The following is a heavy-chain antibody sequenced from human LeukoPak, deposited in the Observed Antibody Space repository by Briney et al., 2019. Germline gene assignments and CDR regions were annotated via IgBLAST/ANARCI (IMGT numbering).Heavy chain of an antibody. CDR2: ITTSGTST. Sequence: GGSLRLSCATSGFTFSSYEMNWVRQAPGKGLEWISYITTSGTSTYYADPVKGRFTISRDNGKTALSLQMNSLRAEDTAVYYCVVHSATSCYWGQGTLVTVSS. D-gene: IGHD1-26*01. CDR1: GFTFSSYE. CDR3: VVHSATSCY. J-gene: IGHJ4*02. V-gene: IGHV3-48*03.